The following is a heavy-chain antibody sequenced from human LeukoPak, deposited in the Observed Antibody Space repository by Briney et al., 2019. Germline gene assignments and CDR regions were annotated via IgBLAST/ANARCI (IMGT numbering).Heavy chain of an antibody. Sequence: ASVKVSCKISGYTFTSYGISWVRQAPGQGLEWMGWISAYNGNTNYAQKLQGRVTMTTDTSTSTAYMELRSLRSDDTAVYYCARSPPYDYVWGSYDYWGQGTLVTVSS. CDR2: ISAYNGNT. CDR3: ARSPPYDYVWGSYDY. D-gene: IGHD3-16*01. J-gene: IGHJ4*02. V-gene: IGHV1-18*01. CDR1: GYTFTSYG.